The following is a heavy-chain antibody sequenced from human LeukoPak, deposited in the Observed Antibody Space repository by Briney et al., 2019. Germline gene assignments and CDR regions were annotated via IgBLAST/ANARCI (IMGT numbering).Heavy chain of an antibody. J-gene: IGHJ4*02. CDR2: IDPSTGGT. D-gene: IGHD6-19*01. CDR1: GYTFTGYY. CDR3: AKVIEGAVAFDY. Sequence: ASVKVSCKASGYTFTGYYMHWVRQAPGQGVEWMGRIDPSTGGTHYSQKFEGRVTMTRDTSISTAYMELSRLRSDDTAVYYCAKVIEGAVAFDYWGQGTLVTVSS. V-gene: IGHV1-2*06.